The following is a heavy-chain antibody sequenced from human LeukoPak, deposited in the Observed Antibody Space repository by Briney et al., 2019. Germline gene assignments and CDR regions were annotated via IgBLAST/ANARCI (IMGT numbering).Heavy chain of an antibody. V-gene: IGHV4-4*07. CDR1: GGSISSYY. J-gene: IGHJ4*02. CDR2: IYTSGST. D-gene: IGHD5-24*01. Sequence: SETLSLTCTVSGGSISSYYWSWIRQPAGKGLEWIGRIYTSGSTNYNPSLKSRVTMSVDTSKNQFSLRLSSVTAADTAVYYCARDSVGMATITLGDYWGQGTLVTVSS. CDR3: ARDSVGMATITLGDY.